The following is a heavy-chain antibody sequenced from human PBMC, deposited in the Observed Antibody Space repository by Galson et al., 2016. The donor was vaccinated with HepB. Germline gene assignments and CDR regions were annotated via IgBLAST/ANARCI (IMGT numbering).Heavy chain of an antibody. V-gene: IGHV3-23*01. Sequence: SLRLSCAVSGFTFTTSSMSWVRQAPGKGLEWVSGISQDGLSRYYADSVKGRFTISRDNSKNTLSLQMDSLRAEDTAVYYCSTGRGFGNPFDYWGHGTLVTVSS. D-gene: IGHD3-10*01. J-gene: IGHJ4*01. CDR2: ISQDGLSR. CDR3: STGRGFGNPFDY. CDR1: GFTFTTSS.